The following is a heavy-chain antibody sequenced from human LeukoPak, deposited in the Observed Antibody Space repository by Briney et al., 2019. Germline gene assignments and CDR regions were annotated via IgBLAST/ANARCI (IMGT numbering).Heavy chain of an antibody. D-gene: IGHD3-22*01. CDR1: GGSFSGYY. CDR3: ARESSPYYYDSSGYYYYFDY. V-gene: IGHV4-34*01. J-gene: IGHJ4*02. CDR2: INHSGST. Sequence: SETLSLTCAVYGGSFSGYYWSWIRQPPGKGLEWIGEINHSGSTNYNPSLKSRVTISVDTSKNQFSLKLSSVTAADTAVYYCARESSPYYYDSSGYYYYFDYWGQGTLVTVSS.